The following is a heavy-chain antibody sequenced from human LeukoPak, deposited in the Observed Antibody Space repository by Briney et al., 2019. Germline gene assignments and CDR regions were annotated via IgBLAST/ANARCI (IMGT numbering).Heavy chain of an antibody. CDR2: MNPNSGTT. V-gene: IGHV1-8*03. J-gene: IGHJ3*02. Sequence: ASVKVSCKASGYTFTNYDINWVRQATGQGLEWMGWMNPNSGTTGYAQKFLGRVTITRNTSISTAYMELSSLRSEDTAVYYCARGPEYYDFWSGYYPGAFDIWGQGTMVTVSS. CDR3: ARGPEYYDFWSGYYPGAFDI. CDR1: GYTFTNYD. D-gene: IGHD3-3*01.